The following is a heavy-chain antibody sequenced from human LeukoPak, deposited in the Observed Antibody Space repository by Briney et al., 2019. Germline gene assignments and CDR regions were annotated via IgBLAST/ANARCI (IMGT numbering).Heavy chain of an antibody. Sequence: GGSLRLSCAASGFTFSSYAMSRVRQAPGKGLEWVSAISGSGGSTYYADSVKGRFTISRDNSKNTLYLQMNSLRAEDTAVYYCAKDLLGGEYYFDYWGQGTLVTVSS. CDR3: AKDLLGGEYYFDY. V-gene: IGHV3-23*01. CDR2: ISGSGGST. CDR1: GFTFSSYA. J-gene: IGHJ4*02. D-gene: IGHD3-16*01.